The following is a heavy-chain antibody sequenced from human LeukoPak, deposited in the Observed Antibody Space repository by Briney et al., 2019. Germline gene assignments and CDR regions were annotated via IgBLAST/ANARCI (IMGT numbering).Heavy chain of an antibody. Sequence: AGGSLRLSCAASGFTFSNAWMSWVRQAPGKGLGWVGRIKSKADGGTTDYAAPVKGRFTISRDDSKNTLYLQMNSLKTEDTAVYHCARLDFWSGPIDYWGQGTLVTVSS. V-gene: IGHV3-15*01. D-gene: IGHD3-3*01. CDR2: IKSKADGGTT. CDR1: GFTFSNAW. J-gene: IGHJ4*02. CDR3: ARLDFWSGPIDY.